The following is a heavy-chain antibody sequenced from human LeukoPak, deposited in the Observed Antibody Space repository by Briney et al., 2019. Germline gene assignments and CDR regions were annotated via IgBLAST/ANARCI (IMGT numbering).Heavy chain of an antibody. J-gene: IGHJ4*02. Sequence: GGSLRLSCAASGFTFSSYAMSWVRQAPGKGLEWVSAISGSGGSTYYADSVKGRFTISRDNSKNTLYLQMNSLRAEDTAVYYCAKDQRMWQQLVECYFDYWGQGTLVTVSS. CDR2: ISGSGGST. CDR1: GFTFSSYA. V-gene: IGHV3-23*01. D-gene: IGHD6-13*01. CDR3: AKDQRMWQQLVECYFDY.